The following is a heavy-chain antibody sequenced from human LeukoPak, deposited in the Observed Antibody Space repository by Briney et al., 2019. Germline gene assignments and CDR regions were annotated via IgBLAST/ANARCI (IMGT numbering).Heavy chain of an antibody. J-gene: IGHJ4*02. CDR2: INHSGST. D-gene: IGHD6-13*01. CDR1: GGSINSDS. Sequence: SETLSFTCAVSGGSINSDSWSWIRQPPGKGLEWIGEINHSGSTNYNPSLKSRVTISVDTSKNQFSLKLSSVTAADTAVYYCARANSSSLSKAHFVDYWGQGTLVTVSS. V-gene: IGHV4-34*01. CDR3: ARANSSSLSKAHFVDY.